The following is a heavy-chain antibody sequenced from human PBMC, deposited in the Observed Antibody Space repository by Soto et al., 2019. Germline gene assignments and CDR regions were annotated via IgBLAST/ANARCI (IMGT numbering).Heavy chain of an antibody. CDR3: ASRYGGWLYDAFDI. J-gene: IGHJ3*02. CDR2: ISAYNGNT. CDR1: GYTFTSYG. D-gene: IGHD6-19*01. V-gene: IGHV1-18*01. Sequence: QVQLEQSGAEVKKPGASVKVSCKASGYTFTSYGISWMRQAPGQGLEWMGWISAYNGNTNYAQKLQGRVTMTTDTSTSTAYMELRSLRSDDTAVYYCASRYGGWLYDAFDIWGQGTMVTVSS.